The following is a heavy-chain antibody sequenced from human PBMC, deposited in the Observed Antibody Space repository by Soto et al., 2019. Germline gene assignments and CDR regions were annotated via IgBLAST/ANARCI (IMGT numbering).Heavy chain of an antibody. V-gene: IGHV3-33*01. Sequence: GGSLRLSCAVSGFPFSTYGFHWVRQPPGKGLEWVAVIVSDGSAKYHADSVEGRFTISRDNSKDTLYLQMNSLRAEDTAAYYCARDDAFGNENGFDIWGQGTMVTVSS. CDR3: ARDDAFGNENGFDI. CDR1: GFPFSTYG. D-gene: IGHD1-1*01. J-gene: IGHJ3*02. CDR2: IVSDGSAK.